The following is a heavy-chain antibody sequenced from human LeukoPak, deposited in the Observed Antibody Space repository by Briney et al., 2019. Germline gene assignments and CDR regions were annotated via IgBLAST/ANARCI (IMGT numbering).Heavy chain of an antibody. D-gene: IGHD6-13*01. J-gene: IGHJ6*04. CDR1: GFTFSSYE. V-gene: IGHV3-48*03. CDR2: ISSSGSTI. Sequence: PGGSLRLSCAASGFTFSSYEVNWVRQAPGKGLEWVSYISSSGSTIYYADSVKGRFTISRDNAKNSLYLQMNSLRAEDTAVYYCAREGQQLATWYYGMDVWGKGTTVTVSS. CDR3: AREGQQLATWYYGMDV.